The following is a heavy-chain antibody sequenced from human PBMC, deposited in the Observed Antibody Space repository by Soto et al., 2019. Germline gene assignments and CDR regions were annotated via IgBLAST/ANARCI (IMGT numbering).Heavy chain of an antibody. D-gene: IGHD2-21*02. Sequence: GASVKVSCKASGYTFTSYYISWVRQAPGQGLEWMGWISGYNGNTNYAQKLQGRVTMTTDTSTSTAYMELRSLRSDDTAVYYCARSIVLVTALDYWGQGTLVTVSS. CDR2: ISGYNGNT. J-gene: IGHJ4*02. CDR3: ARSIVLVTALDY. CDR1: GYTFTSYY. V-gene: IGHV1-18*01.